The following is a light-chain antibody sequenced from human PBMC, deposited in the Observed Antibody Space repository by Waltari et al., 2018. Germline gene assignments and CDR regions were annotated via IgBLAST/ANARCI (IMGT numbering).Light chain of an antibody. J-gene: IGLJ1*01. CDR2: EVK. Sequence: QSALTQPASVSGSPGQSITISCTGTSSDVGIYNRVSWYQHHPGKAPKLMIYEVKKRPSGVSNRFSGSKSGDTASLTISGLQAEDEADYYCCSYAGSSTFVFGTGTKPTVL. CDR3: CSYAGSSTFV. CDR1: SSDVGIYNR. V-gene: IGLV2-23*02.